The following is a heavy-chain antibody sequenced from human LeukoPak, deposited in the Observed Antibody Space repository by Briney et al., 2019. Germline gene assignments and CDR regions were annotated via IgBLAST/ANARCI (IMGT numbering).Heavy chain of an antibody. Sequence: ASVKVSCKASGYIFNDYYMHWVRQAPGQGLEWMGWINPNSGGTNYAQKFQGRVTMTRDTSISTAYMELSRLRSEDTAVYYCARVGCGGDCYHPFDYWGQGTLVTVSS. CDR1: GYIFNDYY. V-gene: IGHV1-2*02. D-gene: IGHD2-21*02. J-gene: IGHJ4*02. CDR3: ARVGCGGDCYHPFDY. CDR2: INPNSGGT.